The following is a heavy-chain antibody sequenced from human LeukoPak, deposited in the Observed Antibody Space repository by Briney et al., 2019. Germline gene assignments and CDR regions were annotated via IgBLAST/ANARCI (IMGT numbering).Heavy chain of an antibody. CDR2: ISSSSSYI. V-gene: IGHV3-21*03. CDR1: GFTFSSYS. J-gene: IGHJ4*02. CDR3: ARDPHWNYGSGNYYSYYFDC. Sequence: GGSLRLSCAASGFTFSSYSMNWVRQAPGKGLEWVSSISSSSSYIYYADSVKGRFTISRDNAKNSLYLQMNSLKTEDTAVYYCARDPHWNYGSGNYYSYYFDCWGQGTLVTVSS. D-gene: IGHD3-10*01.